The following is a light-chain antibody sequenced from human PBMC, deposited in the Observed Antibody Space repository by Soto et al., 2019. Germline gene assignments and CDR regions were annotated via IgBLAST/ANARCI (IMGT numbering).Light chain of an antibody. CDR2: SAS. CDR1: QSISDY. V-gene: IGKV1-39*01. J-gene: IGKJ2*01. CDR3: QQSYSIPYT. Sequence: DIQMTQSPSSLSASVGDRVTIICRASQSISDYLSWYQQKPGKAPKLLINSASSLQSVVPSRFSGSGSGTDFTLTISSLQPEDFATYYCQQSYSIPYTFGQGTRLEIK.